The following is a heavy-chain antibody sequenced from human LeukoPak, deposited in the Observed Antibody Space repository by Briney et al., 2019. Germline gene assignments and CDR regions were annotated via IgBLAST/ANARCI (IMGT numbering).Heavy chain of an antibody. CDR2: IYRSGST. J-gene: IGHJ4*02. D-gene: IGHD5-18*01. CDR3: VRHGLGGYSYGEFDY. Sequence: PSETLSLTCAVSGYSISSGYYWGWIRQPPGKGLEWIGSIYRSGSTYYNPSLKSRVTISVDTSKNQFSLKLSSVTAADAAVYYCVRHGLGGYSYGEFDYWGQRTLVTVSS. CDR1: GYSISSGYY. V-gene: IGHV4-38-2*01.